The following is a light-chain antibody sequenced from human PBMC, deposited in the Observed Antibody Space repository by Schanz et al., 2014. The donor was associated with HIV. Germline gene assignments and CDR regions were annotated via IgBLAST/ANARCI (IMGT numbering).Light chain of an antibody. CDR3: AAWDDSLSGVV. Sequence: QSALTQPPSASGSPGQSVTISCTGTSSDVGGYNYVYWYQQLPGTAPKLLIYRNSQRPSGVPDRFSGSKSGTSASLAISGLRSEDEADYYCAAWDDSLSGVVFGGGTKLTVL. CDR2: RNS. V-gene: IGLV1-47*01. CDR1: SSDVGGYNY. J-gene: IGLJ2*01.